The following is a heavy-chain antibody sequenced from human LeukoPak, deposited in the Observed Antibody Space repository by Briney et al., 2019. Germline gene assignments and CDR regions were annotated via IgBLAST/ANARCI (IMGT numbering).Heavy chain of an antibody. CDR3: ARDSVTASGY. Sequence: PGGSLRLSCAASGFTFSIYGMNWVRQAPGKGLEWISYISGGNKIIYYADSVKGRFTISRDNAKNSLYLQMNSLRVEDSAVYYCARDSVTASGYWGQGALVTVSS. J-gene: IGHJ4*02. CDR1: GFTFSIYG. V-gene: IGHV3-48*04. D-gene: IGHD6-13*01. CDR2: ISGGNKII.